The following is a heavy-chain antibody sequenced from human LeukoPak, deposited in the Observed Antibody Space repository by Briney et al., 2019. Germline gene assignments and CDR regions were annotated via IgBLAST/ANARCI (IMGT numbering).Heavy chain of an antibody. J-gene: IGHJ5*02. V-gene: IGHV3-7*01. CDR3: VTGRGDL. CDR1: GFTLGDYW. Sequence: GGSLRLSCAASGFTLGDYWMNWVRQTPEKGLEWVAIIKQDGSEKFYVDSVKGRFIISRDNAKNSLSLQMNSVRAEDTGVYYCVTGRGDLWGQGTLVAVSS. CDR2: IKQDGSEK.